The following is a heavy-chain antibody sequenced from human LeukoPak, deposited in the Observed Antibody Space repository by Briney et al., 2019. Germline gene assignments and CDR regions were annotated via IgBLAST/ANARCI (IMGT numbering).Heavy chain of an antibody. CDR1: GGTFSSYA. Sequence: SVKVSCKASGGTFSSYAISWVRQAPGQGLEWMGGIIPIFGTANYAQKFQGRVTITADKSTSTAYMELSSLRSEDTAVYYCARAGNWNYVHPFDYWGQGTLVTVSS. CDR3: ARAGNWNYVHPFDY. J-gene: IGHJ4*02. V-gene: IGHV1-69*06. D-gene: IGHD1-7*01. CDR2: IIPIFGTA.